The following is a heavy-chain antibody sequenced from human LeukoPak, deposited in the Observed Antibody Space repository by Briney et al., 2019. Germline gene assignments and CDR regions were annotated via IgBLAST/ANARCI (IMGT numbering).Heavy chain of an antibody. CDR1: RFTFSSYG. CDR2: IQYDGSNE. Sequence: GGSLRLSCAASRFTFSSYGMHWVRQAPGKGLEWVAYIQYDGSNEQYADSVKGRFTISRDNAKKSLYLQMNSLRAEDSAVYYCARDRLHYGEYEKTFDYWGQGTLVTVSS. CDR3: ARDRLHYGEYEKTFDY. V-gene: IGHV3-30*02. J-gene: IGHJ4*02. D-gene: IGHD4-17*01.